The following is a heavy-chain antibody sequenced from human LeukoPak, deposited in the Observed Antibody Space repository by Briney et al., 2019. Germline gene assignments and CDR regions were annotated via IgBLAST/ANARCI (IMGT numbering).Heavy chain of an antibody. J-gene: IGHJ4*02. CDR3: ARGSSQWLGPFDY. D-gene: IGHD6-19*01. CDR2: IYYSGST. Sequence: SETLSLTCTVSGGSVSSGSYYWSWIRQPLGKGLEWIGYIYYSGSTNYNPSLKSRVTISVDTSKNQFSLKLSSVTAADTAVYYCARGSSQWLGPFDYWGQGTLVTVSS. CDR1: GGSVSSGSYY. V-gene: IGHV4-61*01.